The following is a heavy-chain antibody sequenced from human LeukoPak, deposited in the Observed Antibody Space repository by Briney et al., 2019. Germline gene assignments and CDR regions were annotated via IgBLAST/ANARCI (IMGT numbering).Heavy chain of an antibody. D-gene: IGHD3-10*01. CDR2: MNPNSGNT. V-gene: IGHV1-8*01. CDR3: ARERVRGVIGRYYYYGMDV. Sequence: ASVTVSCKASGYTFTSYDINWVRQATGQGLEWMGWMNPNSGNTGYAQKFQGRVTMTRNTSISTAYMELSSLRSEDTAVYYCARERVRGVIGRYYYYGMDVWGQGTTVTVSS. CDR1: GYTFTSYD. J-gene: IGHJ6*02.